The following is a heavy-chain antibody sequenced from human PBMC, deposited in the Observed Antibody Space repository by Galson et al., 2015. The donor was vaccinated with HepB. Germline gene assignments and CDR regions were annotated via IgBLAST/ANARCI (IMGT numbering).Heavy chain of an antibody. J-gene: IGHJ4*02. D-gene: IGHD3-3*01. CDR2: IYYSGST. V-gene: IGHV4-59*08. Sequence: LSLTCTVSGGSISSYYWSWIRQPPGKGLEWIGYIYYSGSTNYNPSLKSRVTISVDTSKNQFSLKLSSVTAADTAVYYCARGVRDFWSGPTDQNFDYWGQGTLVTVSS. CDR3: ARGVRDFWSGPTDQNFDY. CDR1: GGSISSYY.